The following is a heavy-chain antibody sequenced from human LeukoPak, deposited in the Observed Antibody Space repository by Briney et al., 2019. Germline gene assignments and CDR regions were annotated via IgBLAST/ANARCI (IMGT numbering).Heavy chain of an antibody. J-gene: IGHJ4*02. Sequence: GGSLRLSCAASGFTFNRDWTAWVRQAPGKGLEWVANIKEEGSEKNYVDSVKGRFTISRDNAVNSVYLQMNDLRAEDTGVYYCATKEPSTSGWSYWGQGTLVTVSS. V-gene: IGHV3-7*01. CDR2: IKEEGSEK. CDR1: GFTFNRDW. CDR3: ATKEPSTSGWSY. D-gene: IGHD6-19*01.